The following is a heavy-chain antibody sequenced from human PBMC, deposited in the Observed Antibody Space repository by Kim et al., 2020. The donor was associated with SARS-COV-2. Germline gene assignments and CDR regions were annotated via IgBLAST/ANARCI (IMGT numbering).Heavy chain of an antibody. CDR2: IRKKADSYAT. J-gene: IGHJ6*03. Sequence: GGSLRLSCEVAGFSFSGLDVQWVRQASGKGLEWVGRIRKKADSYATEYAASMKXRFTXXRDDSKXXXXLEMNSLKIEDTAVYYXTGLXATQNYYYKDVWGXGXTVTVS. CDR1: GFSFSGLD. V-gene: IGHV3-73*01. CDR3: TGLXATQNYYYKDV.